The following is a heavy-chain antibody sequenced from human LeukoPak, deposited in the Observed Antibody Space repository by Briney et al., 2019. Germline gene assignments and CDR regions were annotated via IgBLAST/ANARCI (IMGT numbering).Heavy chain of an antibody. CDR1: GYTFTSYY. CDR2: INPSGGST. Sequence: ASVKVSCKASGYTFTSYYMHWVRQAPGQGLEWMGIINPSGGSTSYAQKFQGRDTMTRDTSTSTVYMELSSLRPEDTAVYYCARGGYSREAAYYYYGMDVWGQGTTVTVSS. CDR3: ARGGYSREAAYYYYGMDV. D-gene: IGHD6-13*01. J-gene: IGHJ6*02. V-gene: IGHV1-46*01.